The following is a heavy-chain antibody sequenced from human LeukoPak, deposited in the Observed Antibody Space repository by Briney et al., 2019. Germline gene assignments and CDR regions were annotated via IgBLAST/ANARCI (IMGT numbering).Heavy chain of an antibody. J-gene: IGHJ3*02. CDR2: IYYSGST. CDR1: GGSMRSYY. Sequence: SETLSLTCTVSGGSMRSYYWVWIRQPPGKGLEWIGYIYYSGSTDYNPSLKSRVTISVDTSKNQFSLKMSSVTAADTAVYYCARAPNGFGAFDIWGPGTMVTVSS. CDR3: ARAPNGFGAFDI. D-gene: IGHD2-8*01. V-gene: IGHV4-59*01.